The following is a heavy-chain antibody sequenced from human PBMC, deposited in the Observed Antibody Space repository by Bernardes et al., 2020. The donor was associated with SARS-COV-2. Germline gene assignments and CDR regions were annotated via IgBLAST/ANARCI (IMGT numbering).Heavy chain of an antibody. J-gene: IGHJ6*02. Sequence: GSLILSCTASGFTFISSSMNWVRQAPWKGLEWVAHLSFISSYIYYADSVRGRFTISRDNAENSLFLQMNSLRVDDTAVYYCARDHCSGNTCYSGGKDVWGQGTTVTVSS. CDR3: ARDHCSGNTCYSGGKDV. CDR1: GFTFISSS. CDR2: LSFISSYI. V-gene: IGHV3-21*01. D-gene: IGHD2-2*01.